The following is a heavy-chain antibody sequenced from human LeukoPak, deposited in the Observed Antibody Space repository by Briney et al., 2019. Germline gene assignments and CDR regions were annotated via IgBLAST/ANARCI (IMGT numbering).Heavy chain of an antibody. CDR1: GFTFSSYS. CDR2: ISSSSSTI. CDR3: ARAAPRDY. Sequence: GGSLRLSCAASGFTFSSYSMNWVRQAPGKGLEWVSYISSSSSTIYYADSVKGRFTISRDNAKNSLYLQMDSLRAEDTAVYYCARAAPRDYWGQGTLVTVSS. V-gene: IGHV3-48*01. J-gene: IGHJ4*02.